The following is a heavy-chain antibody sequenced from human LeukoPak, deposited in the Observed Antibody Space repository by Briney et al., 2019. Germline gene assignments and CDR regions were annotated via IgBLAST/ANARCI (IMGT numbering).Heavy chain of an antibody. Sequence: ASVNVSCKASGYTFTRYSMNWVRQAPGQGLEWLGWINTNTGKPTFAQDFTGRFLFSLDNSVTTAYLQISSLKAEDTAVYYCAIVTTSGDYFDYWGQGTLVTVSS. CDR1: GYTFTRYS. J-gene: IGHJ4*02. CDR3: AIVTTSGDYFDY. D-gene: IGHD4-17*01. CDR2: INTNTGKP. V-gene: IGHV7-4-1*02.